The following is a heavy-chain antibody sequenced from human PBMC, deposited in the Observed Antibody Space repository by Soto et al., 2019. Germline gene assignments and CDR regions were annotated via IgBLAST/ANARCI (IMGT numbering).Heavy chain of an antibody. V-gene: IGHV4-59*01. Sequence: SETLSLTCTVSGGSISSYYWSWIRQPPGKGLEWIGYIYYSGSTNYNPSLKSRVTISVDTSKNQFSLKLSSVTAADTAVYYCARDRRGSYCSCGSCYPGGVYYYYYYGMDVWGQGTTVTVSS. CDR2: IYYSGST. J-gene: IGHJ6*02. CDR1: GGSISSYY. CDR3: ARDRRGSYCSCGSCYPGGVYYYYYYGMDV. D-gene: IGHD2-15*01.